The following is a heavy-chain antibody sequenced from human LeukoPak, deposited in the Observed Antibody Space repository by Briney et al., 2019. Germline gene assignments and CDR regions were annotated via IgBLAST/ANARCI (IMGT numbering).Heavy chain of an antibody. J-gene: IGHJ4*02. CDR3: ARATYSSGWYLLYYFDY. V-gene: IGHV1-69*05. CDR1: GGTFSSYA. D-gene: IGHD6-19*01. CDR2: VIPIFGTA. Sequence: SVKVSCKASGGTFSSYAISWVRQAPGQGLEWMGGVIPIFGTANYAQKFQGRVTITTDESTSTAYMELSSLRSEDTAVYYCARATYSSGWYLLYYFDYWGQGTLVTVSS.